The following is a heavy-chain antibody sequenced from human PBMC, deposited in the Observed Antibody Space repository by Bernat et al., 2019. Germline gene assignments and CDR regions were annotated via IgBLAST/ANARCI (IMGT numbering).Heavy chain of an antibody. J-gene: IGHJ4*02. V-gene: IGHV3-33*08. CDR1: GFTFSSYG. CDR2: IWSDGTKK. D-gene: IGHD2-15*01. Sequence: VQLLESGGGLVQPGGSLRLSCAASGFTFSSYGMHWVRQAPGKGLEWVAVIWSDGTKKYYADSVKGRFTISRDNSKDTMYLQMNSLRAEDTAVYSCARASGPFDYWGQGTLVTVSS. CDR3: ARASGPFDY.